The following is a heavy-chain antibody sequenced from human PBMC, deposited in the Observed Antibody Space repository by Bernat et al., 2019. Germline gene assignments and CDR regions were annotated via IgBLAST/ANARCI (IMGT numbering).Heavy chain of an antibody. CDR1: RFSFSGFS. CDR3: VNDLHAVVVN. J-gene: IGHJ1*01. CDR2: IGPDGVGT. V-gene: IGHV3-64D*08. D-gene: IGHD2-21*01. Sequence: EVHVVESGGGLVQPGGSLRLSCSASRFSFSGFSMHWVRQAPGKGLEYVSAIGPDGVGTWYADSVKGRFTISRDNSKNTLYLQMTSLRPEDTALYYCVNDLHAVVVNWGQGAQVTVSS.